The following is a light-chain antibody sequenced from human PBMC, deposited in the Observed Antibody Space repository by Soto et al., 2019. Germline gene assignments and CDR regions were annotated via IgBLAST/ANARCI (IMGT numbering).Light chain of an antibody. CDR1: SSDVGVYNY. Sequence: QSALTQPASVSGSPGQSITFSCTGTSSDVGVYNYVSWYQHHPGKAPKLMIYDVRKRPSGVPDRFSGSKSGNTASLTISGLQGEDEAEYYCCSYAGSYTWVFGGGTKVTVL. CDR2: DVR. CDR3: CSYAGSYTWV. J-gene: IGLJ3*02. V-gene: IGLV2-11*01.